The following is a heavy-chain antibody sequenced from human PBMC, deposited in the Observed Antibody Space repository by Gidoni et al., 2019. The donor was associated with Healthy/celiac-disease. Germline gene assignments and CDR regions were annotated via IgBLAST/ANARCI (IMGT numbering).Heavy chain of an antibody. CDR1: QFTFICSG. CDR2: ICYEGSNK. CDR3: ARDRKVATIDYYYGMDV. D-gene: IGHD5-12*01. Sequence: QVQLVASGVGVVQPRSSLILYCASSQFTFICSGIHWVRQGPGKGLEWVEVICYEGSNKYYADSVKGRFTISRDNSKNTLYLKMNRLRAEDTAVYYCARDRKVATIDYYYGMDVWGQGTTVTVSS. V-gene: IGHV3-33*01. J-gene: IGHJ6*02.